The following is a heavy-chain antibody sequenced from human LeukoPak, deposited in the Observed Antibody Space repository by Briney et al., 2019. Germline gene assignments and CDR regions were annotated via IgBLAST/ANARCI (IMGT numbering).Heavy chain of an antibody. CDR2: IYYSGST. D-gene: IGHD3/OR15-3a*01. CDR1: GGSISSSSYY. Sequence: PSETLSLTCTVSGGSISSSSYYWGWIRQPPGKGLEWIGSIYYSGSTYYNPSLKSRITISVDTSKNQFSLKLSSVTAAETAVYYCARRGTGDPLDYWGQGTLVTVSS. J-gene: IGHJ4*02. CDR3: ARRGTGDPLDY. V-gene: IGHV4-39*01.